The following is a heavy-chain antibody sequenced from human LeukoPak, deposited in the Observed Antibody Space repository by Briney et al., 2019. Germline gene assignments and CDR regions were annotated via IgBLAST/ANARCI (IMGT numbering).Heavy chain of an antibody. CDR3: AKVPVYYGSGSYFDY. D-gene: IGHD3-10*01. J-gene: IGHJ4*02. Sequence: GGSLRLSCAASGFTVSSNYMSWVRQAPRKGLEWVSAISGSGGSTYYADSVKGRFTISRDNSKNTLYLQMNSLRAEDTAVYYCAKVPVYYGSGSYFDYWGQGTLVTVSS. CDR1: GFTVSSNY. CDR2: ISGSGGST. V-gene: IGHV3-23*01.